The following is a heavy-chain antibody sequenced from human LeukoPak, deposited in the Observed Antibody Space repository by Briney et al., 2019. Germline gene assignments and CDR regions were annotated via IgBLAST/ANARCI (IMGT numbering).Heavy chain of an antibody. CDR1: GYTFTGYY. CDR3: ARIYCSSTSRYPGMIDY. J-gene: IGHJ4*02. V-gene: IGHV1-2*02. Sequence: GASVKVSCKASGYTFTGYYMHWVRQAPGQGLEWMGWINPNSGGTNYAQKFQGRVTMTRDTSISTAYMELSRLRSDDTAVYYCARIYCSSTSRYPGMIDYWGQGTLVTVSS. D-gene: IGHD2-2*01. CDR2: INPNSGGT.